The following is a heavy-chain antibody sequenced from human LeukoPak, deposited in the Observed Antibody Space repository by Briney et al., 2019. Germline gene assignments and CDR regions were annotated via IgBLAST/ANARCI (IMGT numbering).Heavy chain of an antibody. CDR1: GYTFTSHG. J-gene: IGHJ4*02. CDR2: ISAYNGAT. Sequence: ASVKVSCKASGYTFTSHGITWVRQAPGQGLEWLGWISAYNGATNYAQRLQGRVTMTTDTSTNTAYMDLRSLRSDDTAVYCCARDRSSGSNYGDYWGQGTLVTVSS. V-gene: IGHV1-18*01. D-gene: IGHD1-26*01. CDR3: ARDRSSGSNYGDY.